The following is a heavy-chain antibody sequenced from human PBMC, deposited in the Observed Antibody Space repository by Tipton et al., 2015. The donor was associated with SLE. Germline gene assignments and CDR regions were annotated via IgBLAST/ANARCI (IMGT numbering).Heavy chain of an antibody. CDR1: GGSISSSSYY. J-gene: IGHJ4*02. CDR3: ASSIVVVPAAIADQFDY. V-gene: IGHV4-39*07. CDR2: IYHSGST. Sequence: TLSLTCTVSGGSISSSSYYWGWIRQPPGKGLEWIGSIYHSGSTYYNPSLKSRVTISVDTSKNQFSLKLSSVTAADTAVYYCASSIVVVPAAIADQFDYWGQGTLVTVSS. D-gene: IGHD2-2*01.